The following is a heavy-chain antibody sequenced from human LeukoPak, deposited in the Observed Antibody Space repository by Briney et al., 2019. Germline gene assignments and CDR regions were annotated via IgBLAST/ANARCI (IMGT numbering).Heavy chain of an antibody. Sequence: SETLSLTCTVSGGSISSSSYYWGWIRQPPGKGLEWIGSIYFSGSTYYNPSLKSRVTISVDTSKNQFSLKLSSVTAADTAVYYCARGGIIVATMLDYWGQGTLVTVSS. CDR1: GGSISSSSYY. CDR3: ARGGIIVATMLDY. D-gene: IGHD5-12*01. J-gene: IGHJ4*02. V-gene: IGHV4-39*01. CDR2: IYFSGST.